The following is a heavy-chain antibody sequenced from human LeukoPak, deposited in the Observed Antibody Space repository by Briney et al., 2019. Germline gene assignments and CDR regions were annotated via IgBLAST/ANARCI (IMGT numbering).Heavy chain of an antibody. Sequence: GASVKVSCKASGSTFTSYDINLVREATGQGLEWMGWMNPNSGNTGYAQKFQGRVTMTRNTSISTAYMELSSLRSEVTTRYYCAIARQYYDSSGYYYVFDYSRQGTLVTVCS. CDR1: GSTFTSYD. CDR3: AIARQYYDSSGYYYVFDY. CDR2: MNPNSGNT. V-gene: IGHV1-8*01. J-gene: IGHJ4*02. D-gene: IGHD3-22*01.